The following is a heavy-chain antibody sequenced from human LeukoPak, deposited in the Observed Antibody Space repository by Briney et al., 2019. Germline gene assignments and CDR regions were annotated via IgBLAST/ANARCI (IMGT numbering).Heavy chain of an antibody. V-gene: IGHV4-61*01. CDR1: GGSVSSGSYY. J-gene: IGHJ4*02. Sequence: TSETLSLTCTVSGGSVSSGSYYWSWIRQPPGKGLEWIGYIYYSGSTNYNPSLKSRLTISVDASKNQLSLKLNSVTAADTAVYYCARAKFGFTMTFDHWGQGILVTVSS. CDR2: IYYSGST. CDR3: ARAKFGFTMTFDH. D-gene: IGHD3-22*01.